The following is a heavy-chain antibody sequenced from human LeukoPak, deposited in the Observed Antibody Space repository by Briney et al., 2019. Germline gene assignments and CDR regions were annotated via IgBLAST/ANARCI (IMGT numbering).Heavy chain of an antibody. J-gene: IGHJ6*02. D-gene: IGHD3-9*01. CDR1: GYTFTSYD. CDR2: MNPNSGNT. Sequence: GASVKVSCKASGYTFTSYDINWVRQATGQGLEWMGWMNPNSGNTGYAQKFQGRVTMTRNTSISTAYMELSSLRSEDTAVYYCARAQDILTGLAHRDGMDVWGQGTTVTVSS. CDR3: ARAQDILTGLAHRDGMDV. V-gene: IGHV1-8*02.